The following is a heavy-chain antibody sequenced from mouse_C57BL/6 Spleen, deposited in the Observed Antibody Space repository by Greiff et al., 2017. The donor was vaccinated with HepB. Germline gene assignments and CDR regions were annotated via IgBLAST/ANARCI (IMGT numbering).Heavy chain of an antibody. CDR2: ISYDGSN. CDR3: AINWDVGD. V-gene: IGHV3-6*01. CDR1: GYSITSGYY. Sequence: EVQLVESGPGLVKPSQSLSLTCSVTGYSITSGYYWNWIRQFPGNKLEWMGYISYDGSNNYNPSLKNRISITRDTSKNQFFLKLNSVTTEDTATYYCAINWDVGDWGQGTTLTVSS. D-gene: IGHD4-1*02. J-gene: IGHJ2*01.